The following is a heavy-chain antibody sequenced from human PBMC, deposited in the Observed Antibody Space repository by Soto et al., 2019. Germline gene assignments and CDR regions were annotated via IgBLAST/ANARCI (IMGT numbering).Heavy chain of an antibody. CDR2: ISYDGSNK. V-gene: IGHV3-30*18. CDR1: GFTFSSYG. CDR3: AKEPPGYSSGWYGYFDY. Sequence: QVQLVESGGGVVQPGRSLRLSCAASGFTFSSYGMHWVRQAPGKGLEWVAVISYDGSNKYYADSVKGRFTISRDNSKNTLYLQMNSLRAEDTAVYYCAKEPPGYSSGWYGYFDYWGQGTLVTVSS. D-gene: IGHD6-19*01. J-gene: IGHJ4*02.